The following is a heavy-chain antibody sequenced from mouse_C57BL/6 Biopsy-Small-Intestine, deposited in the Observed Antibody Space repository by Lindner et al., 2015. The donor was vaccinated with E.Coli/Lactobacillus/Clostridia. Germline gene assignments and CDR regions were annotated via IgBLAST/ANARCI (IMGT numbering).Heavy chain of an antibody. D-gene: IGHD1-1*01. CDR3: ARGVFDVLTGYYYYGMDV. CDR1: GNTFTSYD. V-gene: IGHV1-85*01. Sequence: SVKVSCKASGNTFTSYDFNWVRQAAGQGPEWMGWVNPSNSNIGYARKFQGRITMTWDTSISTAYMELSSLRSEDTAVYYCARGVFDVLTGYYYYGMDVWGQGTTVTVSS. CDR2: VNPSNSNI. J-gene: IGHJ1*01.